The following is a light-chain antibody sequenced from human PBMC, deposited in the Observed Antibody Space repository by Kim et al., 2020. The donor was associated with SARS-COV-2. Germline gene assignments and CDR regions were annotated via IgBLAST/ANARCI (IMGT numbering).Light chain of an antibody. V-gene: IGLV2-23*02. CDR1: GSDVGGYNL. CDR3: YSYADPLVWV. Sequence: QSVLTQPASVSASPGQSITISCTGTGSDVGGYNLVSWYRQYPGKAPKLIIYQVTKRPSGVSNRFSGSKSGNTASLTISGLQAEDEAVYYCYSYADPLVWVFGGGTQLTVL. CDR2: QVT. J-gene: IGLJ3*02.